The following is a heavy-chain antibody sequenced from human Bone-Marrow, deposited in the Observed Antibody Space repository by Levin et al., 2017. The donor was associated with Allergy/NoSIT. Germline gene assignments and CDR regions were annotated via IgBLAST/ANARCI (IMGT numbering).Heavy chain of an antibody. J-gene: IGHJ6*02. D-gene: IGHD3-22*01. CDR2: IYPGDSDT. V-gene: IGHV5-51*01. CDR3: ARRRYYESSGSGYYYGLDV. CDR1: GYNFSTDW. Sequence: SRESLKISCQGSGYNFSTDWIAWVRQMPGKGLEWMGIIYPGDSDTRYSPSFQGQVTFSADKTISTAYLQWSSLEASDTAIYYCARRRYYESSGSGYYYGLDVWGQGTTVTVSS.